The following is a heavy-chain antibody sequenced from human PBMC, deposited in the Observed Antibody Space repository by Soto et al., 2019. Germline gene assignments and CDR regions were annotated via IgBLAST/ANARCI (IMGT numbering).Heavy chain of an antibody. J-gene: IGHJ6*02. V-gene: IGHV4-30-4*01. CDR3: ARVDYDILTGSHYYYYGMDA. CDR2: IYYSGST. D-gene: IGHD3-9*01. CDR1: GGSISSGDYY. Sequence: SETLSLTCTVSGGSISSGDYYWSWIRQPPGKGLEWIGYIYYSGSTYYNPSLKSRVTISVDTSKNQFSLKLSSVTAADTAVYYCARVDYDILTGSHYYYYGMDAWGQGTTVTVS.